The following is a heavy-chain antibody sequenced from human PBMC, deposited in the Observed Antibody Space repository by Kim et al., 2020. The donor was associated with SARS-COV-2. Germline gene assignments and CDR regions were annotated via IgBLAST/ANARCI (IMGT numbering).Heavy chain of an antibody. D-gene: IGHD3-10*01. CDR3: AKPEGPLLWFGELSFDY. J-gene: IGHJ4*02. V-gene: IGHV3-30*18. CDR2: ISYDGSNK. Sequence: GGSLRLSCAASGFTFSSYGMHWVRQAPGKGLEWVAVISYDGSNKYYADSVKGRFTISRDNSKNTLYLQMNSLRAEDTAVYYCAKPEGPLLWFGELSFDYCGQGTMVTVSS. CDR1: GFTFSSYG.